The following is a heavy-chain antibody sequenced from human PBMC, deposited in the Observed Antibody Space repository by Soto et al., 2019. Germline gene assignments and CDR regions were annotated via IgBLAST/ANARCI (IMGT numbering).Heavy chain of an antibody. CDR2: ISWNSGSI. D-gene: IGHD2-21*02. Sequence: EVQLVESGGGLVQPGRSLRLSCAASGFTFDDYAMHWVRQAPGKGLEWVSGISWNSGSIGYADSVKGRFTISRDNAKNSLYLQINSLRAEDTALYYCAKDVRGDPDAFDIWGQGTMVTVSS. CDR3: AKDVRGDPDAFDI. V-gene: IGHV3-9*01. CDR1: GFTFDDYA. J-gene: IGHJ3*02.